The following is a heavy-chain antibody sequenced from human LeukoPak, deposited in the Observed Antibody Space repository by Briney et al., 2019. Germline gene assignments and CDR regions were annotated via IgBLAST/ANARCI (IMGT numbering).Heavy chain of an antibody. CDR2: INHSGST. CDR3: ARTPQTPGIAAAVFWFDP. Sequence: SETLSLTCTVSGGSISSSNYYWGWIRQPPGKGLEWIGEINHSGSTNYNPSLKSRVTISVDTSKNQFSLKLSSVTAADTAVYYCARTPQTPGIAAAVFWFDPWGQGTLVTVSS. J-gene: IGHJ5*02. D-gene: IGHD6-13*01. CDR1: GGSISSSNYY. V-gene: IGHV4-39*07.